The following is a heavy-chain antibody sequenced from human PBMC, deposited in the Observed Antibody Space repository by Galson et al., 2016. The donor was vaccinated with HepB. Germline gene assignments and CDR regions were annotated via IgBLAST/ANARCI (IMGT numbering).Heavy chain of an antibody. CDR1: GFTVSGNY. CDR2: IYSGGGT. J-gene: IGHJ4*02. D-gene: IGHD3-9*01. Sequence: SLRLSCAASGFTVSGNYLTWVRQAPGRAPECVSIIYSGGGTYCADSVRGRFTISKGNAKNSLYLQLNSLGVDDTAVYYCVRDFYGPSDWWGQGTLVTVSS. CDR3: VRDFYGPSDW. V-gene: IGHV3-53*01.